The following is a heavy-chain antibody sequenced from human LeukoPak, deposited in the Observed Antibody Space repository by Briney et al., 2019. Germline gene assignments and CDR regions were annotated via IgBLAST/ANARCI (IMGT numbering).Heavy chain of an antibody. D-gene: IGHD3-22*01. CDR2: ISSSGDIT. CDR1: GFTFNNYA. V-gene: IGHV3-23*01. CDR3: AKDRPNYYESDGHYYRRNGDY. J-gene: IGHJ4*02. Sequence: PGGSLRLSCGASGFTFNNYAMSWVRQAPGKGREWVSAISSSGDITFYADSVKDRFTISRDNSRYRLYLQMNSLRAEDAAVYYCAKDRPNYYESDGHYYRRNGDYWGQGTLVTVSS.